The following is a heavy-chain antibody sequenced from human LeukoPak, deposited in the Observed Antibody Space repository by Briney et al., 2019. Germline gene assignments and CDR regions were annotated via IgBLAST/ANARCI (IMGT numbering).Heavy chain of an antibody. CDR1: GFTFSSYW. Sequence: GGSLRLSCAASGFTFSSYWMHWVRQAPGEGLVWISRINSDGSTTSSADSVKGRVTISRDNAKNTVYLQMNSLRAEDTAVYYCARADDSSGYYLPFAYWGQGTLVTVSS. J-gene: IGHJ4*02. CDR2: INSDGSTT. CDR3: ARADDSSGYYLPFAY. D-gene: IGHD3-22*01. V-gene: IGHV3-74*01.